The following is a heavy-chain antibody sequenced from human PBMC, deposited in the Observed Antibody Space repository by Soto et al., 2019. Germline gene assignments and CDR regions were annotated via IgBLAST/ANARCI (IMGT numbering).Heavy chain of an antibody. Sequence: SDTLSLTCAVYGGSFSVYYWSWIRQPPGKGLEWIGEINHSGSTNYNPSLKSRVTISVDTSKNQFSLKLSSVTAADTAVYYCARARNVWSGYLRFDPWGQGTLVTVSS. J-gene: IGHJ5*02. CDR3: ARARNVWSGYLRFDP. V-gene: IGHV4-34*01. D-gene: IGHD3-3*01. CDR1: GGSFSVYY. CDR2: INHSGST.